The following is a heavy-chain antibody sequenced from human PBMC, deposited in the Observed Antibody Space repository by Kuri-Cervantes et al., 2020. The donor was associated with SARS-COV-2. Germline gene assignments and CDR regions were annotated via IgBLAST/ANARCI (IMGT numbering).Heavy chain of an antibody. CDR2: ISHDGKDK. V-gene: IGHV3-30*18. D-gene: IGHD2-21*01. CDR1: GFNFSRTD. CDR3: AKDRVGVQDF. J-gene: IGHJ4*02. Sequence: GGSLRLSCAASGFNFSRTDMHWVRQAPGKGLEWVAVISHDGKDKKCIASGKGRFTISRDNSQNTLYLHIKSLRSEDTAKYYCAKDRVGVQDFWGQGTLVTVSS.